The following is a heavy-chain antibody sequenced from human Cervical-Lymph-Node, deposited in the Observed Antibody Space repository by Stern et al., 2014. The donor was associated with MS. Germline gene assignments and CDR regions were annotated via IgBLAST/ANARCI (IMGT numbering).Heavy chain of an antibody. CDR2: IHWDDDK. Sequence: QITLKESGPTLVKPTQTLTLTCTFSGFSLSTNGLGVGWIRQPPGKALGWLALIHWDDDKQYSPSLKSRLTISKDISKNQVVLTLANVDPVDTATYFCAYRRSSSNFAYWGQGTLVTVSS. V-gene: IGHV2-5*02. CDR3: AYRRSSSNFAY. J-gene: IGHJ4*02. CDR1: GFSLSTNGLG.